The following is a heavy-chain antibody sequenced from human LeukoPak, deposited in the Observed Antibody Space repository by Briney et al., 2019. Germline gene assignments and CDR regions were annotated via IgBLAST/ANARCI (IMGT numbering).Heavy chain of an antibody. CDR1: GFTFSDHY. Sequence: GGSLRLSCAASGFTFSDHYMDWVRQAPGKGLEWVGRTRNKANSYTTEYAASVKGRFTNSRDDSKNSLYLQMNSLKTEDTAVYYCARGYYYGSGSYYTNWFDPWGQGTLVTVSS. D-gene: IGHD3-10*01. J-gene: IGHJ5*02. V-gene: IGHV3-72*01. CDR3: ARGYYYGSGSYYTNWFDP. CDR2: TRNKANSYTT.